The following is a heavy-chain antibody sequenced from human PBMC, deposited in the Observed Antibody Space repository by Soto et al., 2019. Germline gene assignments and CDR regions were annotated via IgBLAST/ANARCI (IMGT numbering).Heavy chain of an antibody. Sequence: QVQLQESGPGLVKPSQTLSLTCTVSGGSISSGGYYWSWIRQHPGKGLEWIGYIYYSGSTYYNPSLKSRVTVSVDTSKTQFSLKLSSVTAADTAVYYCAGGASTAVGATRSDYWGQGTLVTVSS. CDR2: IYYSGST. D-gene: IGHD1-26*01. CDR3: AGGASTAVGATRSDY. CDR1: GGSISSGGYY. V-gene: IGHV4-31*03. J-gene: IGHJ4*02.